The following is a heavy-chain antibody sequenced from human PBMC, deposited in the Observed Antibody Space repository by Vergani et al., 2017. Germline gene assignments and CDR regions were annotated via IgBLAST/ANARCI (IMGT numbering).Heavy chain of an antibody. CDR1: GGYISSYY. CDR3: ARGGEERPYLLGENYAFDI. CDR2: SYYSGST. D-gene: IGHD3-10*01. Sequence: QVQLQESGPGLVKPSETLSLTCTVSGGYISSYYGSWIRQPAGKGLEWIGYSYYSGSTNYNPSLKSRVTISVDTSKNQFTLKLSSVTAADTAVYYCARGGEERPYLLGENYAFDIWGQGTMVTVSS. V-gene: IGHV4-59*01. J-gene: IGHJ3*02.